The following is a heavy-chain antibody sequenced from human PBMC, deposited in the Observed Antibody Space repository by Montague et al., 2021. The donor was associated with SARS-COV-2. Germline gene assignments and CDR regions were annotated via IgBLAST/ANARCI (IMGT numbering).Heavy chain of an antibody. Sequence: PALVKPTKTLTLTCTFSGFSLSTSGMCVSWIRQPPGKALEWLTLIDWDDDKYYSTSLKTRLTISKDTSKNQVVLTMTNMDPVDTATYYCARSYGTTVVTRDFDHWGQGTLVTVSS. V-gene: IGHV2-70*01. D-gene: IGHD4-23*01. CDR3: ARSYGTTVVTRDFDH. J-gene: IGHJ4*02. CDR2: IDWDDDK. CDR1: GFSLSTSGMC.